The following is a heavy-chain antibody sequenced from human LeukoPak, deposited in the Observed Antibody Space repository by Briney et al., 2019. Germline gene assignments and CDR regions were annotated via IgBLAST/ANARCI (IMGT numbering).Heavy chain of an antibody. V-gene: IGHV3-48*01. CDR2: ISSSTSTI. J-gene: IGHJ4*02. CDR3: ARDNWNPSIDY. D-gene: IGHD1-20*01. Sequence: GGSLRLSCAASGFTFSRYSMNWVRQAPGKGLEWVSYISSSTSTIYYADSVKGRFTISRDNAKNSLYLQMNSLRAEDTAVYYCARDNWNPSIDYWGQGTLVTVSS. CDR1: GFTFSRYS.